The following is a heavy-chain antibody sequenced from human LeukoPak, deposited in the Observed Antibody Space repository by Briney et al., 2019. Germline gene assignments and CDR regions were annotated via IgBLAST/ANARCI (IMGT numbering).Heavy chain of an antibody. V-gene: IGHV3-30*02. Sequence: GGSLRLSCAASGFTFSCYGMHWVRQAPGKGLEWVAFIRYDGSNKYYADSVKGRFTISRDNSKNTLYLQMNSLRAEDTAVYYCAKEGRTLLWFGELLDYYYMDVWGKGTTVTISS. CDR3: AKEGRTLLWFGELLDYYYMDV. CDR2: IRYDGSNK. CDR1: GFTFSCYG. D-gene: IGHD3-10*01. J-gene: IGHJ6*03.